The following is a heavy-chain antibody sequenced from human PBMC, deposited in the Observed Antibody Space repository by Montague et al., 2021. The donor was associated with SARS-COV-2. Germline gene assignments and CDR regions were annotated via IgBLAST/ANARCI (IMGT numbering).Heavy chain of an antibody. J-gene: IGHJ4*02. D-gene: IGHD1-26*01. CDR1: GGSFSGYY. CDR2: INHSGST. Sequence: SETLSLTCAVYGGSFSGYYWSWICQPPGKGLEWIGEINHSGSTKYNSSLKGRVSMSVDKSWNQFSLRLTSVTAAATAIYYCARRGSGRSDLAYWGQGTLVTVSS. V-gene: IGHV4-34*01. CDR3: ARRGSGRSDLAY.